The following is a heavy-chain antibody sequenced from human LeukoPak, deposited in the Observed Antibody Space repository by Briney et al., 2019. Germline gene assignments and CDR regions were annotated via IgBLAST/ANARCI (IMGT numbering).Heavy chain of an antibody. V-gene: IGHV4-34*01. D-gene: IGHD6-13*01. CDR3: ARKEVAAAGTIGSIMVGIFAY. Sequence: PGGSLRLSCAASGFTFSSYWMHWIRQPPGKGLEWIGEINHSGSTNYNPSLKSRVTISVDTSKNQFSLKLSSVTAADTAVYYCARKEVAAAGTIGSIMVGIFAYWGQGTLVTVSS. CDR2: INHSGST. J-gene: IGHJ4*02. CDR1: GFTFSSYW.